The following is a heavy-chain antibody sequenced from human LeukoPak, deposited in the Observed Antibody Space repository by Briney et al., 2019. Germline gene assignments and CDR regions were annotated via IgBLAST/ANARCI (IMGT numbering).Heavy chain of an antibody. CDR2: ISGSGGST. D-gene: IGHD3-10*01. Sequence: PGGSLRLSCAASGFTFSSYAMSWVRQAPGKGLEWVSAISGSGGSTYYADSVKGRFTISRDNSKNTLYPQMNSLRAEDTAVYYCAKVGEGGYYYYYMDVWGKGTTVTVSS. J-gene: IGHJ6*03. CDR1: GFTFSSYA. V-gene: IGHV3-23*01. CDR3: AKVGEGGYYYYYMDV.